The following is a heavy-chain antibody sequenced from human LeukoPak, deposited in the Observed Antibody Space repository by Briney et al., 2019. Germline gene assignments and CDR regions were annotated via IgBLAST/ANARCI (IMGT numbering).Heavy chain of an antibody. CDR1: GFSFSSYE. Sequence: GGSLRLSCAASGFSFSSYEMSWVRQPPGKGLEWVSYISSSGSTINYADSVKRRFTISRDNDKNSLYLQINSLRAEDTAVYYCARDYYWYDYWGQGTLVTVSS. CDR3: ARDYYWYDY. V-gene: IGHV3-48*03. D-gene: IGHD2-8*01. CDR2: ISSSGSTI. J-gene: IGHJ4*02.